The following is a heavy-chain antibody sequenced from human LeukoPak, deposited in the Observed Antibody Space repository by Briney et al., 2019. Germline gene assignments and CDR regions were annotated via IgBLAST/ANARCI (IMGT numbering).Heavy chain of an antibody. Sequence: PGGSLRLSCAASGFTLDDYAMHWVRQAPGKGLEWVSGISWNSGSIGYADSVKGRFTISRDNAKNSLYLQMNSLRAEDTALYYCAKGHYDFWLGPPFFDPWGQGTLVTVSS. CDR3: AKGHYDFWLGPPFFDP. D-gene: IGHD3-3*01. V-gene: IGHV3-9*01. CDR1: GFTLDDYA. CDR2: ISWNSGSI. J-gene: IGHJ5*02.